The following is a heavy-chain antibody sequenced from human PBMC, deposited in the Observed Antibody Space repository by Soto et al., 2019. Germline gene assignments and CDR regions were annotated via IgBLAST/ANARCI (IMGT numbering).Heavy chain of an antibody. D-gene: IGHD1-1*01. CDR2: IIPVLGTP. Sequence: QVHLVQSSAEVKKPGSSVKVSGKASGGTFTSTAFSWVRQAPVQGLEWMGGIIPVLGTPNYAQKFQARVTIAAYSSTTPIHMELSSLRSDDTAVYYCASSPGLDHLLKDYGLTVWGQGTTVTVSS. CDR1: GGTFTSTA. CDR3: ASSPGLDHLLKDYGLTV. V-gene: IGHV1-69*01. J-gene: IGHJ6*02.